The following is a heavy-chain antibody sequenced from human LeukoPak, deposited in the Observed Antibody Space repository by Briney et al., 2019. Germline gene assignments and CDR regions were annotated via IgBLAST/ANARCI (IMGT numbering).Heavy chain of an antibody. J-gene: IGHJ4*02. V-gene: IGHV4-59*01. CDR2: VYSSGST. Sequence: SETLSLTCTISGGSISTYYWSWIRRPPGKGLEWIGYVYSSGSTDYNPSLKSRVTISLDTSQNQFSLNVTSITTADTAVYYCARLTYSTSWYYFDFWGQGTLVTVSS. D-gene: IGHD6-13*01. CDR3: ARLTYSTSWYYFDF. CDR1: GGSISTYY.